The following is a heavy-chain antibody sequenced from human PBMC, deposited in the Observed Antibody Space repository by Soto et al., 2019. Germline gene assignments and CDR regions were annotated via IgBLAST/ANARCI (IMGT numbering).Heavy chain of an antibody. J-gene: IGHJ4*02. V-gene: IGHV4-39*01. Sequence: SETLPLTCTVSGGSISSSGYYWGWIRQPPGKGLEWIGTISYSGTTYYNPSLKSRVTISVDTSRNQFSLNLISVTAADTAVYYCARHPFSGDKYFDFWGQGTLVTGSS. D-gene: IGHD5-12*01. CDR1: GGSISSSGYY. CDR2: ISYSGTT. CDR3: ARHPFSGDKYFDF.